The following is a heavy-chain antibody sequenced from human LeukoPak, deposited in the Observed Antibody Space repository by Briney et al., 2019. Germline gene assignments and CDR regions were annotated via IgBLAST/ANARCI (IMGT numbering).Heavy chain of an antibody. D-gene: IGHD2-2*01. Sequence: GGSLRLSCAASGFTFSSYGMHWVRQAPGKGLEWVANIKQDGSEKYYVDSVKGRFTISRDNAKNSLYLQMNSLRAEDTAVYYCAREVGSTSFFDWFDPWGQGTLVTVSS. CDR3: AREVGSTSFFDWFDP. J-gene: IGHJ5*02. CDR2: IKQDGSEK. CDR1: GFTFSSYG. V-gene: IGHV3-7*01.